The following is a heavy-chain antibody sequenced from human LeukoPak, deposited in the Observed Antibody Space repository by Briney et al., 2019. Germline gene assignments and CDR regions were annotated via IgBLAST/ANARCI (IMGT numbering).Heavy chain of an antibody. J-gene: IGHJ4*02. D-gene: IGHD2-2*01. CDR1: GFTFSSYG. V-gene: IGHV3-30*02. CDR3: VPAATYYFDY. Sequence: PGGSLRLSCAASGFTFSSYGMHWVRQAPGKGLEWVAFIRYDGSNKYYADSVKGRFTITRDNSKNTLYLQMNSLRAEDTAVYYSVPAATYYFDYWGQGTLVTVSS. CDR2: IRYDGSNK.